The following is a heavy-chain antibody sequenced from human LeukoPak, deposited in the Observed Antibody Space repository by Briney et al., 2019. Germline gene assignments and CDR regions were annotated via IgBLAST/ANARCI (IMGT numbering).Heavy chain of an antibody. CDR3: AAQSGSVSNYPDY. D-gene: IGHD3-10*01. CDR1: GFTFSSYS. CDR2: ISSGSSAI. V-gene: IGHV3-48*01. Sequence: PGGSLRLSCAASGFTFSSYSMNWVRQAPGKGLEWISYISSGSSAIYYADSVKGRFTISRDNAKNSLYLQTNSLRAEDTAVYYCAAQSGSVSNYPDYWGQGNLVTVSS. J-gene: IGHJ4*02.